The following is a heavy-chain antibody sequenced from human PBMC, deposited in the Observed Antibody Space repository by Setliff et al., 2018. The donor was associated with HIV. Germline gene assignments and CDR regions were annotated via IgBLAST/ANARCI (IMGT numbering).Heavy chain of an antibody. J-gene: IGHJ4*02. CDR1: GFTFSGYW. V-gene: IGHV3-74*01. CDR2: INNDGSIT. Sequence: PGGSLRLSCRASGFTFSGYWIHWVRQAPGKGLEWVSRINNDGSITSYGDSVKGRFTISRDNAKNTLYLQMNSLRAEDTAVYYCIRGYYFSLDYWGQGTLGTVS. D-gene: IGHD3-22*01. CDR3: IRGYYFSLDY.